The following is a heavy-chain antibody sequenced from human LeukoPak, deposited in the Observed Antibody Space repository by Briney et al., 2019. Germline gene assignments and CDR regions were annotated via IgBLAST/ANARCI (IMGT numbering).Heavy chain of an antibody. CDR3: VRDREMGIITGAFDM. CDR2: ISPYNANA. CDR1: GYTLTSYG. V-gene: IGHV1-18*01. D-gene: IGHD1-14*01. Sequence: ASVKVSCKASGYTLTSYGINWVRQAPGQGLECMGWISPYNANANYERKFQGRATMTTDTSTTTAYMELRSLGSDDTAVYYCVRDREMGIITGAFDMWGQGTMVTVSS. J-gene: IGHJ3*02.